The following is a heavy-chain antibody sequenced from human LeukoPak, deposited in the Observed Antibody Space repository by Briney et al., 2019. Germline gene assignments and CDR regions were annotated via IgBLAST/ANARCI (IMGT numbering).Heavy chain of an antibody. J-gene: IGHJ6*02. CDR2: IYTSGST. D-gene: IGHD3-9*01. V-gene: IGHV4-4*07. CDR1: GGSISSYY. CDR3: ARDSDILTGYYNPYYYYGMDV. Sequence: SETLSLTCTVSGGSISSYYWSWIRQPAGKGLEWIGRIYTSGSTNYNPSLKSRVTMSVDTSKNQLSLKLSSVTAADTAVYYCARDSDILTGYYNPYYYYGMDVWGQGTTVTVSS.